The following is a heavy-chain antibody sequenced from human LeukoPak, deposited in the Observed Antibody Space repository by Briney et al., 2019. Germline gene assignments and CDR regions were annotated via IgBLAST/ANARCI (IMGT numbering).Heavy chain of an antibody. J-gene: IGHJ4*02. CDR3: ASLITGTTLDFDY. CDR2: ISYDGSNK. D-gene: IGHD1-20*01. CDR1: GLAFSSYA. V-gene: IGHV3-30-3*01. Sequence: GGSLRLSCAASGLAFSSYAMHWVRQAPGKGLEWVAVISYDGSNKYYADSVKGRFTISRDNSKNTLYLQMNSLRAEDTAVYYCASLITGTTLDFDYWGQGTLVTVSS.